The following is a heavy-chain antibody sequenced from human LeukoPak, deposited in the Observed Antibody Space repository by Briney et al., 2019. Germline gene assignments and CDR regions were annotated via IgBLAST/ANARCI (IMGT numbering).Heavy chain of an antibody. D-gene: IGHD2-2*01. CDR1: GGSISSGSYY. V-gene: IGHV4-61*02. Sequence: SETLSLTCSVSGGSISSGSYYWSWIRQPAGKGLEWIGRIYTSGSTNYNPSLKSRVTISVDTSKNQFSLKLSSVTAADTAVYYSARGGERYCSSTSCSLDYWGQGTLVTVSS. CDR2: IYTSGST. J-gene: IGHJ4*02. CDR3: ARGGERYCSSTSCSLDY.